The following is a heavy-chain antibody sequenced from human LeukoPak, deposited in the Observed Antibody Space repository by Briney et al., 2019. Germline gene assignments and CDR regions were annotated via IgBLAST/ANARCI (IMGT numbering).Heavy chain of an antibody. CDR2: IDHSGST. Sequence: SETLSLTCAVYGGSFSEYHWTWIRQPPGMGLEWIGEIDHSGSTDYNPSLKSRVTISVDMSQKQFSLKLSSVTAADTAVYYCARGRNYYDSSGYSRLGYYYMDVWGTGTTATVSS. D-gene: IGHD3-22*01. J-gene: IGHJ6*03. CDR3: ARGRNYYDSSGYSRLGYYYMDV. V-gene: IGHV4-34*01. CDR1: GGSFSEYH.